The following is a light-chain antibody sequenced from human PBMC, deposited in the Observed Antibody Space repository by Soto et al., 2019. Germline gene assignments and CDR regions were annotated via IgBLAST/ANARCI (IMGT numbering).Light chain of an antibody. J-gene: IGKJ1*01. Sequence: DIQMTQSPSSLSASVGDRVTITCRASQSISSYLNWYQQKPGKAPKLLIYAASSLQSGVPSSFSGSGSGTDFTLTISSLQPADFATYYCQQSYSTTWTFGQGTKVEIK. CDR3: QQSYSTTWT. CDR2: AAS. CDR1: QSISSY. V-gene: IGKV1-39*01.